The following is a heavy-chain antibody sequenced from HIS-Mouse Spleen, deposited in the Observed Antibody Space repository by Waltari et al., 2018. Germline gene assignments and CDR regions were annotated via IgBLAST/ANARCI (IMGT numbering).Heavy chain of an antibody. D-gene: IGHD6-13*01. CDR3: AREIPYSSSWYDWYFDL. V-gene: IGHV4-39*07. Sequence: QLQLQESGPGLGKPSETLSLTCTVAGCSISSSSYYWGWLRQPPGKGLDWLGSIYYSGSTYYNPSLKSRVTISVDTPKNQFSLKLSSVTAADTAVYYCAREIPYSSSWYDWYFDLWGRGTLVTVSS. CDR2: IYYSGST. CDR1: GCSISSSSYY. J-gene: IGHJ2*01.